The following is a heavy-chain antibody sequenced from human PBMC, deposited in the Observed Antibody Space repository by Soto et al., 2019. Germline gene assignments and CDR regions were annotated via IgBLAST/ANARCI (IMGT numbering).Heavy chain of an antibody. J-gene: IGHJ5*02. D-gene: IGHD3-22*01. CDR2: IYYSGSA. V-gene: IGHV4-30-4*01. CDR1: GGSITSGYSY. CDR3: ARNYDSSGYHWFDP. Sequence: SETLSLTCTVSGGSITSGYSYWSWIRRPPGKGLEWIGYIYYSGSAYYNPSLKSRVTISVDRSKNQFSLKLSSVTAADTAVYYCARNYDSSGYHWFDPWGQGTLVTVSS.